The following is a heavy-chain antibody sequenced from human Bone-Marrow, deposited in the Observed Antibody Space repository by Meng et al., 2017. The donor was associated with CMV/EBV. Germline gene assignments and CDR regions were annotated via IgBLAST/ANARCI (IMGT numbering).Heavy chain of an antibody. Sequence: SVKVSCKASGGTFSSFTISWVRQAPGQGLEWMGRIIPILGIANYAQKFQGRVTITADKSTSTAYMELSSLRSEDTAVYYCARELSGITIFGVVGCFDIWGQGTMVTGSS. J-gene: IGHJ3*02. D-gene: IGHD3-3*01. CDR3: ARELSGITIFGVVGCFDI. CDR2: IIPILGIA. V-gene: IGHV1-69*04. CDR1: GGTFSSFT.